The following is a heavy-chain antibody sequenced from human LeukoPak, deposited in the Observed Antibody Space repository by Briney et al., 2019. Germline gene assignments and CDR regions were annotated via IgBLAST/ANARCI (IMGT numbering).Heavy chain of an antibody. V-gene: IGHV3-69-1*01. CDR3: ARDGPQFYDYKDAFDI. Sequence: GGSLRLSCAASEFSVGSNYMTWVRQAPGKGLEWVSYISSSSSIYYADSVKGRFTISRDNAKNSLYLQMNSLRAEDTAVYYCARDGPQFYDYKDAFDIWGQGTMVTVSS. D-gene: IGHD3-16*01. CDR1: EFSVGSNY. J-gene: IGHJ3*02. CDR2: ISSSSSI.